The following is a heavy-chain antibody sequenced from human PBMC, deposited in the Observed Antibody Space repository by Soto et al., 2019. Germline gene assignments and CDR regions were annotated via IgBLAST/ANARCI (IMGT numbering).Heavy chain of an antibody. Sequence: PGESLKISCKASGYTFTSYLIGWVRQMPGKGPEWMGIIYPGDSDTKYSPSFQGQVTISADKSITTAYLQWSSLKTSARAIYDCARDNGERTCWSNGSDYWGQGTRVTVSS. V-gene: IGHV5-51*01. J-gene: IGHJ4*02. CDR3: ARDNGERTCWSNGSDY. CDR1: GYTFTSYL. CDR2: IYPGDSDT. D-gene: IGHD6-13*01.